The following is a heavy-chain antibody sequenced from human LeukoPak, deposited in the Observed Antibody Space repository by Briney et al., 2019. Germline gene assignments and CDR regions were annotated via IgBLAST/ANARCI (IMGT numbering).Heavy chain of an antibody. V-gene: IGHV3-33*01. CDR3: ARWSGFSFDY. Sequence: GGSLRLSCAASGFTFSNYGMHWVRQVPGKGLEWVAVIWHDGSEKYYEDSVKGRFTISRDNSKNTLYLQMNSLRAEDTAVYYCARWSGFSFDYWGQGTLVTVSS. D-gene: IGHD3-3*01. CDR2: IWHDGSEK. J-gene: IGHJ4*02. CDR1: GFTFSNYG.